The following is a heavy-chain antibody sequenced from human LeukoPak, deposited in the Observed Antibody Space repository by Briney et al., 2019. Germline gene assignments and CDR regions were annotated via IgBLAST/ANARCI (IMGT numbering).Heavy chain of an antibody. D-gene: IGHD4-17*01. CDR1: GYTFTGYY. V-gene: IGHV1-2*02. Sequence: ASVKVSCKASGYTFTGYYMHWVRQAPGQGLEWMGWINPNSGGTNYAQKFQGRVTMTRDTSISTAYMELSRLRSDDTAVYYCAIYGDQRNDDNWFDPWAGEPWSPSPQ. J-gene: IGHJ5*02. CDR3: AIYGDQRNDDNWFDP. CDR2: INPNSGGT.